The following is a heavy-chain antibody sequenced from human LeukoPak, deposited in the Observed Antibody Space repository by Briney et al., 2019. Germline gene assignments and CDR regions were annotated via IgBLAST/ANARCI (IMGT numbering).Heavy chain of an antibody. Sequence: GGSLTLSCAASGFTVSSYWIHWIRQAPGKGLVWVSLIRRDGTTSFAASVQGRFTISRDNARNTLYLQMNSLAAEDTAVYYCARDAGQATPFDYWGPGTLVTVSS. D-gene: IGHD2-15*01. CDR1: GFTVSSYW. CDR2: IRRDGTT. CDR3: ARDAGQATPFDY. V-gene: IGHV3-74*01. J-gene: IGHJ4*02.